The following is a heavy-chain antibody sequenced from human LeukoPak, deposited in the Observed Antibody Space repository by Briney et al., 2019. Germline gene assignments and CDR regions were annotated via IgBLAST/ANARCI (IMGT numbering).Heavy chain of an antibody. CDR2: IKSKTDGGTT. J-gene: IGHJ4*02. CDR3: TTDPRYYYDSSASFFDY. CDR1: GFTFSNAW. V-gene: IGHV3-15*01. Sequence: PGGSLRLSCAASGFTFSNAWMSWVRQAPGKGLEWVGRIKSKTDGGTTDYAAPVKGRFTISRDDSKNTLYLQTNSLKTEDTAVYYCTTDPRYYYDSSASFFDYWGQGTLVTVSS. D-gene: IGHD3-22*01.